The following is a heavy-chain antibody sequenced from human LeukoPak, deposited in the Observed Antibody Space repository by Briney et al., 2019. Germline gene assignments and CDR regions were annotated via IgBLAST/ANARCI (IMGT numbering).Heavy chain of an antibody. V-gene: IGHV4-34*01. CDR1: GGSFSGYY. CDR3: ARVGYSYVINDWSRTGLGAYPTKYYYHMDV. D-gene: IGHD5-18*01. CDR2: INHSGSN. Sequence: SETLSLTCAVYGGSFSGYYWSWIRQPPGKGLEWLWEINHSGSNNYNPSLKSRVTMSGDTSKNQFSLKLSSVTAADTAVYFCARVGYSYVINDWSRTGLGAYPTKYYYHMDVWGKGTTVTVSS. J-gene: IGHJ6*03.